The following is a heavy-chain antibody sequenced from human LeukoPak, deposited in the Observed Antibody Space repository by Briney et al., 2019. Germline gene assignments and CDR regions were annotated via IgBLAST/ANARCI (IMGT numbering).Heavy chain of an antibody. J-gene: IGHJ5*01. V-gene: IGHV4-39*01. CDR1: GDSISSTSYY. CDR3: ASGQGYYDSSGYQNWFDF. D-gene: IGHD3-22*01. CDR2: IYYTGST. Sequence: SETLSLTCTVSGDSISSTSYYWGWIRQPPGKGLEWIGSIYYTGSTYYNPSLKSRVTISVDTSTNQFSLRLSSVTAADTAVYYCASGQGYYDSSGYQNWFDFWGQGTLVTVSS.